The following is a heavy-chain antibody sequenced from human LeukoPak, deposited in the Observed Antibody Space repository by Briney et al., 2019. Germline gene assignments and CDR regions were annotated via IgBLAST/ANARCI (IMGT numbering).Heavy chain of an antibody. V-gene: IGHV3-21*01. D-gene: IGHD3-16*02. J-gene: IGHJ4*02. Sequence: GGSLRLSCAASGFSFSTYNMNWVRQAPGQRLEWVSSITSGSRYIYYADSVKGRFTFSRDNAKNSLYLQMNSLRAEDTAVYYCARHRTASDYWGQGTLVTVSS. CDR3: ARHRTASDY. CDR1: GFSFSTYN. CDR2: ITSGSRYI.